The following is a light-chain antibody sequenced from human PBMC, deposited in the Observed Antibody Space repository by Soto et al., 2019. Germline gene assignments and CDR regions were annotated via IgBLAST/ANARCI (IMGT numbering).Light chain of an antibody. CDR1: QSVSSN. Sequence: EIVMTQSPATLSVSPGERATLSCRASQSVSSNLAWYQQTPGQAPRLLIFDASTRATGIPARFSGSGSGTDFTLTISSLQSEDFPDYYCQQYDNWLGTFGQGTKVEVK. V-gene: IGKV3D-15*01. CDR2: DAS. CDR3: QQYDNWLGT. J-gene: IGKJ1*01.